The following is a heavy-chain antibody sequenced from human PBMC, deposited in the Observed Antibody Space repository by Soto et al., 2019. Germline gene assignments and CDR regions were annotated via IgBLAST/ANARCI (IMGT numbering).Heavy chain of an antibody. CDR1: GLTFRCSN. J-gene: IGHJ6*02. CDR2: IRSKGSTYST. Sequence: GVSLRLSCSASGLTFRCSNMHCVRQTTGKGLGWVGRIRSKGSTYSTAYAASVKGRFTISRDDSKNMAYLQMNSLKTEDTAMYYCTRVDILTGYFEYYYFGMDVRGQGTTVTVSS. V-gene: IGHV3-73*01. CDR3: TRVDILTGYFEYYYFGMDV. D-gene: IGHD3-9*01.